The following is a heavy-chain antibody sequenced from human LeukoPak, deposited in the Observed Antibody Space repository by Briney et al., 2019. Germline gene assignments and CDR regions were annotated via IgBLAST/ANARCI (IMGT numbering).Heavy chain of an antibody. Sequence: GESLKISCKGSGYSFSSYWIGWVRQMPGKGLEWMGIIYPGDSDTTYSPSFQGQVTISADRPISTAYLQWNSLRASDTAMYYCARPSSPQRLEAFDIWGQGTMVTVSS. V-gene: IGHV5-51*01. CDR2: IYPGDSDT. CDR1: GYSFSSYW. J-gene: IGHJ3*02. D-gene: IGHD3-16*01. CDR3: ARPSSPQRLEAFDI.